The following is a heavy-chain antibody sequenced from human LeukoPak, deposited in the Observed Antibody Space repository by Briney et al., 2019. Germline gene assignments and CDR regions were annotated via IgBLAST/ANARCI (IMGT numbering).Heavy chain of an antibody. CDR3: ARDGGSYDSSGYFDY. V-gene: IGHV3-23*01. D-gene: IGHD3-22*01. Sequence: GGSLRLSCAASGFTFSSYAMSWVRQAPGKGLEWVSAISGSGGSTYYADSVKGRFTISRDNSKNTLYLQMNSPRAEDTAVYYCARDGGSYDSSGYFDYWGQGTLVTVSS. CDR2: ISGSGGST. J-gene: IGHJ4*02. CDR1: GFTFSSYA.